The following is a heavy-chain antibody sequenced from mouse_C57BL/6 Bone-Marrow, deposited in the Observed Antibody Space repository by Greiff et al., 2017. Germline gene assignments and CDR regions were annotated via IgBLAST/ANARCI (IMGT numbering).Heavy chain of an antibody. CDR3: ARLAIYYGNYAWFAY. V-gene: IGHV1-69*01. CDR2: IDPSDSYT. D-gene: IGHD2-1*01. J-gene: IGHJ3*01. Sequence: QVQLQQPGAELVMPGASVKLSCKASGYTFTSYWMHWVKQRPGQGLEWIGEIDPSDSYTNYNQKFKGKSTLTVDKSSSTAYMQLSSLTSEDSAVYYCARLAIYYGNYAWFAYWGQVTLVTVSA. CDR1: GYTFTSYW.